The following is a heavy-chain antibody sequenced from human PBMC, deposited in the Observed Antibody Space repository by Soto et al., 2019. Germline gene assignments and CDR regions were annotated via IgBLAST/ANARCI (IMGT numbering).Heavy chain of an antibody. CDR1: GGSISSYY. V-gene: IGHV4-59*01. CDR2: IYYSGST. D-gene: IGHD6-13*01. J-gene: IGHJ3*02. Sequence: SETLSLTCTVSGGSISSYYWSWIRQPPGKGLEWIGYIYYSGSTNYNPSLKSRVTISVDTSKNQFSLKLSSVTAADTAVYYCARDLSSQDGAIAAFDIWGQGTMVTGS. CDR3: ARDLSSQDGAIAAFDI.